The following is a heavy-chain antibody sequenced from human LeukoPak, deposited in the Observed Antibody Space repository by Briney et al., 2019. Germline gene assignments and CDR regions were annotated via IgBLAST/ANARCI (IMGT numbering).Heavy chain of an antibody. CDR2: IRDDGSNK. CDR3: ARVVPAAMTLLSGALVGYFDL. D-gene: IGHD2-2*01. V-gene: IGHV3-30*02. Sequence: GGSLRLSCAAAGFTFSSYGMHWVRQAPGKGLEWGAFIRDDGSNKYYADSVKGRFTISRDNSNNTLYLQMNSLRAEDTAVYYCARVVPAAMTLLSGALVGYFDLWGRGTLVTVSS. CDR1: GFTFSSYG. J-gene: IGHJ2*01.